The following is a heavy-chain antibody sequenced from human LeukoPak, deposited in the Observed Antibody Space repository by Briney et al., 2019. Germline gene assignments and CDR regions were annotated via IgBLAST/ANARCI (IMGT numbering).Heavy chain of an antibody. D-gene: IGHD3-22*01. CDR3: ARFVYDYDSSGNASDI. J-gene: IGHJ3*02. Sequence: SETLSLTCTVSGGSISSYYWSWIRQPPGKGLEWIGYIYYSGSTNYNPSLKSRVTISVDTSKNQFSLKLSSVTAVDTAVYYFARFVYDYDSSGNASDIWGQGTMVTVSS. CDR1: GGSISSYY. V-gene: IGHV4-59*12. CDR2: IYYSGST.